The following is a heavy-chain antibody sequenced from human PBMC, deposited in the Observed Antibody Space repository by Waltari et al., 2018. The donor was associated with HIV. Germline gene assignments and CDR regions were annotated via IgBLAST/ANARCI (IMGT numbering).Heavy chain of an antibody. J-gene: IGHJ4*02. CDR2: ISTYKANT. D-gene: IGHD1-26*01. V-gene: IGHV1-18*01. CDR3: ARDGLRYSGTFYSDY. CDR1: GYTFLSYG. Sequence: QVHLVQSGAEMKKPGASVKVSCKASGYTFLSYGISWVRQATGHGLEWMVWISTYKANTNYAQSLQGRVTMTTDTSTTTAYMELRSLTSDDTAVYYCARDGLRYSGTFYSDYWGQGTLVTVSS.